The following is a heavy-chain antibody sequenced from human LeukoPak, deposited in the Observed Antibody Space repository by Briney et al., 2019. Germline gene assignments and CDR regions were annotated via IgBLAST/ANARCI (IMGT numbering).Heavy chain of an antibody. D-gene: IGHD2-21*02. CDR1: GFTFSRYW. V-gene: IGHV3-7*01. CDR3: ERGPDCCGRFDYFDY. CDR2: IKQYGNQ. J-gene: IGHJ4*02. Sequence: PGGSLTLSCAASGFTFSRYWMGWVRQAPGKGLEWVGNIKQYGNQHYIDSVKGRYILSRDNAKNSLSVQMSIQRVEDRAIYYCERGPDCCGRFDYFDYWGQGTLVTVSS.